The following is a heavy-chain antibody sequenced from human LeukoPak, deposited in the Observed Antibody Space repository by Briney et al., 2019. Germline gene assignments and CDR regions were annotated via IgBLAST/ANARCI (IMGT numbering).Heavy chain of an antibody. Sequence: GGSLRLSCAASGFTFSSYSMNWVRQAPGKGLEWVSSISSSSSYIYYADSVKGRFTISRDNAKNSLYLQMNSLRAEDTAVYYCAREEHYRRYFALWGRGTLVTVSS. CDR2: ISSSSSYI. D-gene: IGHD3-16*02. CDR3: AREEHYRRYFAL. J-gene: IGHJ2*01. CDR1: GFTFSSYS. V-gene: IGHV3-21*01.